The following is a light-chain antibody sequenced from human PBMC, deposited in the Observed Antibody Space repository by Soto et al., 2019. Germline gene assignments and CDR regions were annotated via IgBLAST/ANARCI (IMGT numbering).Light chain of an antibody. CDR3: SLYTRSTFYV. CDR2: EVS. J-gene: IGLJ1*01. Sequence: QSALPQPPSVSGSPGQSVPISCTGTSSDVGYYNRVSWYQQPPGTAPKLLIYEVSNRPSGVPDRFSGSKSGNTASLTISGLEAEDEADYYCSLYTRSTFYVFGTGTKLTVL. V-gene: IGLV2-18*01. CDR1: SSDVGYYNR.